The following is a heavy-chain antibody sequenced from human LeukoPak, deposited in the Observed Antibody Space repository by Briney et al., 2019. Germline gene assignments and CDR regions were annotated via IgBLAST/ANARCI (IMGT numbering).Heavy chain of an antibody. CDR3: ARDWYYYDSSGPVLSNWFDP. V-gene: IGHV4-61*02. CDR1: GGSISSGSYY. J-gene: IGHJ5*02. Sequence: PSETLSLTCTVSGGSISSGSYYWSWIRQPAGKGLEWIGRIYTSGSTNYNPSLKSRVTISVDTSKNQFSLKLSSVTAADTAVYYCARDWYYYDSSGPVLSNWFDPWGQGTLVTVSS. D-gene: IGHD3-22*01. CDR2: IYTSGST.